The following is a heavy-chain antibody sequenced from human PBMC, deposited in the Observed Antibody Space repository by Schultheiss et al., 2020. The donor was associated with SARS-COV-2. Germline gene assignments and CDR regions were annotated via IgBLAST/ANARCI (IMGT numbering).Heavy chain of an antibody. Sequence: GGSLRLSCAASGFTFSSYEMNWVRQAPGKGLEYVSGISKYGGSTYSADSVKGRFTISRDNSKNTLYLQMNSLRAEDTAVYYCARARVVPAAISYFDYWGQGTLVTVSS. CDR3: ARARVVPAAISYFDY. V-gene: IGHV3-64*04. CDR1: GFTFSSYE. D-gene: IGHD2-2*01. J-gene: IGHJ4*02. CDR2: ISKYGGST.